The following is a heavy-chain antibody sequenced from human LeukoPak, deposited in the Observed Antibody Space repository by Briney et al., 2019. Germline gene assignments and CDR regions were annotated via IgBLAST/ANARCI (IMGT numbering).Heavy chain of an antibody. CDR3: ARLPYSGSYHHYYYGMDV. CDR2: IYYSGST. CDR1: GGSISSYY. V-gene: IGHV4-59*08. D-gene: IGHD1-26*01. J-gene: IGHJ6*02. Sequence: SETLSLTCTVSGGSISSYYWSWIRQPPGKGMDLIGDIYYSGSTNYTPSLKSRATISVDTSKTQFSLKLSSVTAADTARYYCARLPYSGSYHHYYYGMDVWGQGTTFTVSS.